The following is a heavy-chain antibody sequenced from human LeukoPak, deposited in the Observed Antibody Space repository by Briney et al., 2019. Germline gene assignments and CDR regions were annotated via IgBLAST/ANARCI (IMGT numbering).Heavy chain of an antibody. J-gene: IGHJ6*02. CDR3: ARKGYYFYGMDV. V-gene: IGHV3-48*03. CDR2: ISVSAGAI. CDR1: GSSFSSYE. Sequence: GGSLRLSCAASGSSFSSYEMNWVRQAPGKGLEWISYISVSAGAIYYADSVKGRFTMSRDNAKNSLSLQMSSLTADDTAVYYCARKGYYFYGMDVWGQGTTVTVSS.